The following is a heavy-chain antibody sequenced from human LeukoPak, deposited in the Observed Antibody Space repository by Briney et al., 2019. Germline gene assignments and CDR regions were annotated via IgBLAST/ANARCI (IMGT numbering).Heavy chain of an antibody. V-gene: IGHV3-30*02. CDR3: AKPTGDLYYFDY. J-gene: IGHJ4*02. Sequence: GGSLRLSCAGSGFTFSSYGMHWVRQAPGKGVKWVAFIRYDGSNKYYADSVKGRFTISGDNSKNTLYLQMNSLRAEDTAVYYCAKPTGDLYYFDYWGQGTLVTVSS. CDR1: GFTFSSYG. CDR2: IRYDGSNK. D-gene: IGHD7-27*01.